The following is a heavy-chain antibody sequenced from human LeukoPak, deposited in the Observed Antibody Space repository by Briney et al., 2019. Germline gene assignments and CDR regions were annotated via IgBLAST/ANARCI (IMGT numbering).Heavy chain of an antibody. Sequence: GGSLRLSCAASGFTFSDYYMSWIRQAPGKGLEWVSYISSSGSTIYYAASVKGRFTISRDNSKNTLYLQMNSLRAEDTAVYYCAREMYYYDSSGYPRGFDYWGQGTLVTVSS. CDR3: AREMYYYDSSGYPRGFDY. V-gene: IGHV3-11*04. D-gene: IGHD3-22*01. CDR2: ISSSGSTI. CDR1: GFTFSDYY. J-gene: IGHJ4*02.